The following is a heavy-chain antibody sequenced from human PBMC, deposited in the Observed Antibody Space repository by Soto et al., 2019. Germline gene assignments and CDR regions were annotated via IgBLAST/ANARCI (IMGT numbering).Heavy chain of an antibody. D-gene: IGHD2-21*02. CDR2: IYYSGST. J-gene: IGHJ3*02. CDR3: ARGICGGDCYAAFDI. Sequence: PSETLSLTCTVSGGSISSYYWSWIRQPPGKGLEWIGYIYYSGSTNYNPSLKSRVTISVDTSKNQFSLKLSSVTAADTAVYYCARGICGGDCYAAFDIWGQGTMVTVSS. CDR1: GGSISSYY. V-gene: IGHV4-59*01.